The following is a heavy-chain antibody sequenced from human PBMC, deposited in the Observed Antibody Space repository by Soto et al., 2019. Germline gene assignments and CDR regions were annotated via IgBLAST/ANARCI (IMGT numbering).Heavy chain of an antibody. V-gene: IGHV4-59*01. J-gene: IGHJ4*02. Sequence: QVQLQESGPGLVKPSETLSLTCTVPGGSISNYYWTWIRQPPGKGLEWIGYIHHSGSTNYNPSLKSGVTISVDTSKYQFSLNLRSVSAADTAVYYCARTPGGSSWYEFDYWGQGTLVTVSA. CDR2: IHHSGST. CDR1: GGSISNYY. D-gene: IGHD6-13*01. CDR3: ARTPGGSSWYEFDY.